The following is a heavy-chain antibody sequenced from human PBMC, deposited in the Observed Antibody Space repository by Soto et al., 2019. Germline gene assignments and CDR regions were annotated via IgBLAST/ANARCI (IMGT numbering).Heavy chain of an antibody. Sequence: ASVKVSCKVSGYTLTELSMHWVRQAPGKGLEWMGGFDPEDGETIYAQKFQGRVTMTEDTSTDTAYMELSSLRSEDTAVYYCALEPPNWGLGSNYFDYWGQGTLVTVSS. D-gene: IGHD7-27*01. CDR1: GYTLTELS. V-gene: IGHV1-24*01. J-gene: IGHJ4*02. CDR2: FDPEDGET. CDR3: ALEPPNWGLGSNYFDY.